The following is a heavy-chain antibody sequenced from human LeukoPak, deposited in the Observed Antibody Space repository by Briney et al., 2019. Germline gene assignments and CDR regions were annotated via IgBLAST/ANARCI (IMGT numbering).Heavy chain of an antibody. CDR3: AAVVLSVGAPQLDY. Sequence: SVKVSCKASGFTSTSSAMQWVRQARGQRLEWIGWIVVGSGNTNYAQKFQERVTITRDMSTSTAYMELSSLRSEDTAVYYCAAVVLSVGAPQLDYWGQGTLVTVSS. CDR2: IVVGSGNT. V-gene: IGHV1-58*02. J-gene: IGHJ4*02. CDR1: GFTSTSSA. D-gene: IGHD1-26*01.